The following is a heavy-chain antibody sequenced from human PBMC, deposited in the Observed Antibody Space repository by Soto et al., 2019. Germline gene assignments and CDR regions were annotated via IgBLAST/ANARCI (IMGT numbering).Heavy chain of an antibody. D-gene: IGHD3-10*01. CDR3: TNPKYRGVVVNV. Sequence: VQLLESGGALVQPGGSLRLSCAASGFTFSSYAIYWVRQAPGKGLEWVSTISNSGDTYYADSVEGRFTISRDNSKDTLYLEMISLRGEVTAVYDCTNPKYRGVVVNVWGKGTTVCVS. J-gene: IGHJ6*03. CDR1: GFTFSSYA. CDR2: ISNSGDT. V-gene: IGHV3-23*01.